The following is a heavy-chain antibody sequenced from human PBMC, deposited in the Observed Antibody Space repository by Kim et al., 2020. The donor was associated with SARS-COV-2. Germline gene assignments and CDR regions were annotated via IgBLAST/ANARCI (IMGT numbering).Heavy chain of an antibody. CDR2: IYHSGST. CDR1: GGSISSSNW. J-gene: IGHJ5*02. CDR3: ARVPPRRAYYYGSGSPVPWFDP. Sequence: SETLSLTCAVSGGSISSSNWWSWVRQPPGKGLEWIGEIYHSGSTNYNPSLKSRVTISVDKSKNQFSLKLSSVTAADTAVYYCARVPPRRAYYYGSGSPVPWFDPWGQGTLVTVSS. D-gene: IGHD3-10*01. V-gene: IGHV4-4*02.